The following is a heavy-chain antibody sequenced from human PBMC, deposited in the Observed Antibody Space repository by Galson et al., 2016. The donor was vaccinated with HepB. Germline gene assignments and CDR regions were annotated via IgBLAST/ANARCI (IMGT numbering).Heavy chain of an antibody. V-gene: IGHV1-18*04. D-gene: IGHD1-14*01. Sequence: SVKVSCKASGYTFTRHGISWVRQAPGQGLEWMGWINTNNGDTDYAQKLQGRVTMTTDTYTSTGYMELWSLRSDDTAVSYCVSDPLVPKYRNGMDVWGQGTTGTVSS. CDR2: INTNNGDT. CDR1: GYTFTRHG. J-gene: IGHJ6*02. CDR3: VSDPLVPKYRNGMDV.